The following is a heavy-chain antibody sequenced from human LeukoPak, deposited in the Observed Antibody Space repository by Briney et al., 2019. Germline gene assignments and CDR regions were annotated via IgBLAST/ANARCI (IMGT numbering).Heavy chain of an antibody. Sequence: GGSLRLSCTASGFSFSVYWMTWVRQTPGNGLEWVANINQDGGETFYVDSVKGRFTISRDNAKNSLYLQMNSLRAEDTALYYCAREGRNWNDLDYWGQGTLVTVST. D-gene: IGHD1-20*01. V-gene: IGHV3-7*01. CDR2: INQDGGET. J-gene: IGHJ4*02. CDR3: AREGRNWNDLDY. CDR1: GFSFSVYW.